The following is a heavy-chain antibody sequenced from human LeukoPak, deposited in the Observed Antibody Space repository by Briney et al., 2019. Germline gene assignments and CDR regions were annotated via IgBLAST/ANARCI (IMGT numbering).Heavy chain of an antibody. Sequence: PGGSLRLTCAACGFIFSSYEMNWVRQAAAKGLEWVSYISSSGSTIYYADSVKGRFTISRDNAKNSLYLQMNSLRAEDTAVYYCARDRGYCSSTGCPDPLYYYYGMDVWGQGTLVTVSS. V-gene: IGHV3-48*03. CDR2: ISSSGSTI. J-gene: IGHJ6*02. CDR1: GFIFSSYE. D-gene: IGHD2-2*01. CDR3: ARDRGYCSSTGCPDPLYYYYGMDV.